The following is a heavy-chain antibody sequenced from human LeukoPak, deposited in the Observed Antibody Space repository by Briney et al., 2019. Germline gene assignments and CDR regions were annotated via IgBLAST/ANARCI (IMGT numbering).Heavy chain of an antibody. D-gene: IGHD6-13*01. Sequence: GGSLRLSCAAFGFTFSSYEMEWVRQAPGKGLEWIAFIRSKAYGGTTEYAASVKGRFSISRDDSKSIAYLQMNSLKTEDTAVYYCTRDFSSVWYGTTDYWGQGTLVTVSS. V-gene: IGHV3-49*04. CDR3: TRDFSSVWYGTTDY. J-gene: IGHJ4*02. CDR1: GFTFSSYE. CDR2: IRSKAYGGTT.